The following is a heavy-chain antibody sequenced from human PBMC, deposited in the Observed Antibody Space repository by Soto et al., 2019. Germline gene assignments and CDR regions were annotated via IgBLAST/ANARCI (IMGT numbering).Heavy chain of an antibody. CDR3: AKDPWATVTTYWFDP. V-gene: IGHV3-23*01. CDR1: GFTFSSYA. CDR2: ISGSGGST. J-gene: IGHJ5*02. D-gene: IGHD4-4*01. Sequence: GGSLRLSCAASGFTFSSYAMSWVRQAPGKGLEWVSAISGSGGSTYYADSVKGRLTISRDNSKNTLYLQMNSLRAEDTAVYYCAKDPWATVTTYWFDPWGQGTLVTVSS.